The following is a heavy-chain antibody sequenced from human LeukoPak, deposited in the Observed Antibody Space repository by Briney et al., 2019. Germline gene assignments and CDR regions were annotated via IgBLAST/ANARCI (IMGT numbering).Heavy chain of an antibody. CDR3: ARDSERLSFDY. D-gene: IGHD1-1*01. J-gene: IGHJ4*02. CDR2: INSDGSST. CDR1: GFTFSSYW. Sequence: GGSLRLSCAASGFTFSSYWMHWVRHAPGKGLVWVSRINSDGSSTSYADSVKGRFTISRDNAKNTLYLQMNSLRAEDTAVYYCARDSERLSFDYWGQGTLVTVSS. V-gene: IGHV3-74*01.